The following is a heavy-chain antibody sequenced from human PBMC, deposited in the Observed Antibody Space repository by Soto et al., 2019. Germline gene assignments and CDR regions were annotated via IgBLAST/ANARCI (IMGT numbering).Heavy chain of an antibody. D-gene: IGHD2-2*01. CDR2: IWYDGSNK. J-gene: IGHJ6*03. CDR3: ASQPYCSSTSCSGYMDV. V-gene: IGHV3-33*01. Sequence: PGGSLRLSCAASGFTFSSYGMHWVRQAPGKGLEWVAVIWYDGSNKYYADSVKGRFTISRDNSKNTLYLQMNSLRAEDTAVYYCASQPYCSSTSCSGYMDVWGKGTTVTVPS. CDR1: GFTFSSYG.